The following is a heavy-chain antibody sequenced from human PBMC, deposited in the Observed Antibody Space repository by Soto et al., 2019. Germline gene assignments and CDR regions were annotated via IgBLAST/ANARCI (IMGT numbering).Heavy chain of an antibody. Sequence: GGSLRLSCAASGFSVSDYAIAWVRQAPGKGLEWVSSLSGSETMRQADSVKSRFTISRDNSKNTVHLQMNNLRGEDTALYYYTESHRVATVFRCGLDPWGQGTLVTVSS. V-gene: IGHV3-23*01. CDR2: LSGSETM. D-gene: IGHD5-12*01. CDR3: TESHRVATVFRCGLDP. J-gene: IGHJ5*02. CDR1: GFSVSDYA.